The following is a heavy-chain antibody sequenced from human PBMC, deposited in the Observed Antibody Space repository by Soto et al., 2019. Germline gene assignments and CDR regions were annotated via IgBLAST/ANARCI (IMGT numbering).Heavy chain of an antibody. Sequence: QVQLQQWGAGLLKPSETLSLTCAVYGGSFSGYYWSWIRQPPGKGLEWIGEINHSGSTNYNPSLKSRVTISVDTSKNQFSLKLSSVTAADTAVYYCARGYSSSGGPDYWGQGTLFTVSS. V-gene: IGHV4-34*01. CDR2: INHSGST. J-gene: IGHJ4*02. CDR3: ARGYSSSGGPDY. D-gene: IGHD6-13*01. CDR1: GGSFSGYY.